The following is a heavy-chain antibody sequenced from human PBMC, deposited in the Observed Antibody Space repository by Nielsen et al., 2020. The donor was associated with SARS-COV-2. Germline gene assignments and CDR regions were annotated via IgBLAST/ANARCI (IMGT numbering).Heavy chain of an antibody. J-gene: IGHJ4*02. Sequence: GESLKISCAASGFTFNVFDMHWVRQAPGKGLQWVAFMRYDGTKKYYSNSVKGRFTISRDNSKDTLFLQINSLRVEDTAVYYCAKFADDYFDYWGQGTLVTVSS. CDR1: GFTFNVFD. V-gene: IGHV3-30*02. CDR2: MRYDGTKK. CDR3: AKFADDYFDY.